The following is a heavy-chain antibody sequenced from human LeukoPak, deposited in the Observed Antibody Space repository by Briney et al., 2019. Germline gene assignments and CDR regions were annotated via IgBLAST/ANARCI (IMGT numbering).Heavy chain of an antibody. CDR1: GGSISSYY. Sequence: PSETLSLTCTVSGGSISSYYWSWIRQPPGKGLGWIGYIYYSGSTNYNPSLKSRVTISVDTSKNQFSLKLSSVTAADTAVYYCARDSSSCTYYYYCYMDVWGKGTTVTVSS. D-gene: IGHD6-13*01. V-gene: IGHV4-59*01. CDR2: IYYSGST. J-gene: IGHJ6*03. CDR3: ARDSSSCTYYYYCYMDV.